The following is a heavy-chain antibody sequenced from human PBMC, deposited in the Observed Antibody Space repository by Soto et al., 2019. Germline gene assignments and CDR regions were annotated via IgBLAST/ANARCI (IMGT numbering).Heavy chain of an antibody. V-gene: IGHV3-30-3*01. CDR3: ASGGGYSGYDQLDY. CDR2: ISYDGSNK. Sequence: QVQLVESGGGVVQPGRSLRLSCAASGFTFSSYAMQWVRQAPGKGLEWVAVISYDGSNKYYADSVKGRFTISRDNSKNTLYLQMNSLRAEDTAVYYCASGGGYSGYDQLDYWGQGTLVTVSS. CDR1: GFTFSSYA. D-gene: IGHD5-12*01. J-gene: IGHJ4*02.